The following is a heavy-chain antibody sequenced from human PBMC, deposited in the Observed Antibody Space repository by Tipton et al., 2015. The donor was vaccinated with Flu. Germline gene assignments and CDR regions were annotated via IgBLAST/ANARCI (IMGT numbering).Heavy chain of an antibody. CDR1: GGSISSYY. CDR3: ARGANIVVVPAAKANGWFDP. V-gene: IGHV4-4*07. J-gene: IGHJ5*02. D-gene: IGHD2-2*01. CDR2: IYTSGST. Sequence: TLSLTCTVSGGSISSYYWSWIRQPAGKGLEWIGRIYTSGSTNYNPSLKSRVTMSVDTSKNQFSLKLSSVTAADTAVYYCARGANIVVVPAAKANGWFDPWGQGTLVTVSS.